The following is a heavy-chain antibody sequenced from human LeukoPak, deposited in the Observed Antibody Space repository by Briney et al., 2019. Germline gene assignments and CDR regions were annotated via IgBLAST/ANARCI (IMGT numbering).Heavy chain of an antibody. V-gene: IGHV4-59*12. J-gene: IGHJ6*03. CDR3: ARAETDYYYYMDV. CDR1: GGSISNYY. Sequence: SETLSLTCTVSGGSISNYYWSWIRQPPGKGLEWIGYIYYSGSSYYNPSLKSRVTISVDTSKNQFSLNLSSVTAADTALYYCARAETDYYYYMDVWGKGTTVTVSS. CDR2: IYYSGSS.